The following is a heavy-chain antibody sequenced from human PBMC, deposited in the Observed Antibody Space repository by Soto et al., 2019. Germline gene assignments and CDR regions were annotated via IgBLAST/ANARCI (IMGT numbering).Heavy chain of an antibody. Sequence: QVQLQESGPGLVKPSQTLSLTCTVSGGSISSGGDYCSWIRQHPGKGLEWIGYIYYSGSTYYNPSLKSRVNISVDSAKHQCSLKLSSVTAADTAVYYCAREAVVITFGGVFDYWGQGTLVTFSS. D-gene: IGHD3-16*01. J-gene: IGHJ4*02. CDR2: IYYSGST. CDR3: AREAVVITFGGVFDY. V-gene: IGHV4-31*03. CDR1: GGSISSGGDY.